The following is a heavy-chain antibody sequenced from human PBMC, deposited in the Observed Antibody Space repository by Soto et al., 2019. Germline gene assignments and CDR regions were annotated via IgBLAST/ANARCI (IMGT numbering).Heavy chain of an antibody. J-gene: IGHJ4*02. CDR1: GFTVSSNY. Sequence: PGGSLRLSCAASGFTVSSNYMSWVRQAPGKGLEWVSVIYSGGSTYYADSVKGRFTISRDNSKNALYLQMNSLRAEDTAVYYCARGHRAGWYNFDYWGQGTLVTVSS. V-gene: IGHV3-66*01. CDR3: ARGHRAGWYNFDY. D-gene: IGHD6-19*01. CDR2: IYSGGST.